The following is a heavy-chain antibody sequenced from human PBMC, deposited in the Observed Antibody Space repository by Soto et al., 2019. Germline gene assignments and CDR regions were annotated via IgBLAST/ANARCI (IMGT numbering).Heavy chain of an antibody. J-gene: IGHJ4*02. CDR2: ISSSSSYI. D-gene: IGHD6-13*01. CDR3: ARDSGSSWDKDFDY. CDR1: GVTFSSYS. Sequence: GGSLRLSCAASGVTFSSYSMNWVRQAPGKGLEWVSSISSSSSYIYYADSVKGRFTISRDNAKNSLYLQMNSLRAEDTAVYYCARDSGSSWDKDFDYWGQGTLVTVSS. V-gene: IGHV3-21*01.